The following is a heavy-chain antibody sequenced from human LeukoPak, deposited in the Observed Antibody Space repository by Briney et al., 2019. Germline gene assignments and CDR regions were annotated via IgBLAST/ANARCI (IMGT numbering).Heavy chain of an antibody. D-gene: IGHD5-12*01. J-gene: IGHJ4*02. V-gene: IGHV4-4*02. CDR1: GESLSSSNW. CDR3: ARGLVDTGRSRCDY. CDR2: FHRREST. Sequence: PSETLSLTCAVSGESLSSSNWWSWVRQPPGKELEWFEEFHRRESTNYNPSLKSRVTISAYKPKNPLSLRMTTVTAADTAVYYCARGLVDTGRSRCDYWGEGTLVTVSS.